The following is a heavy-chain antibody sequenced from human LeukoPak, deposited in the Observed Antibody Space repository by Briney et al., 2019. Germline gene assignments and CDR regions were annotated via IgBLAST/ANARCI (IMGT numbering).Heavy chain of an antibody. J-gene: IGHJ6*03. CDR3: ARGGSYGGNYYYYYMDV. CDR1: GGSIISSNW. V-gene: IGHV4-4*02. D-gene: IGHD4-23*01. CDR2: IYHGGST. Sequence: SGTLSLTCAVSGGSIISSNWWTWVRQPPGQGLEWIGEIYHGGSTNYSPSLKSRVTISVDKSKNQFSLKLSSVTAADTAVYYCARGGSYGGNYYYYYMDVWGKGTTVTVSS.